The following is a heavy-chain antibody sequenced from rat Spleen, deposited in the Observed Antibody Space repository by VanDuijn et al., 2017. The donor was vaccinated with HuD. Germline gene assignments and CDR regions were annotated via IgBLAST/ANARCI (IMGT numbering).Heavy chain of an antibody. CDR2: IIYDGNST. D-gene: IGHD1-11*01. CDR1: RFTFSDYN. V-gene: IGHV5S10*01. CDR3: AKEANYGGLMDA. Sequence: EVQLVESGGGLVQPGRSLKLSCAASRFTFSDYNMAWVRQAPKKGLEWVATIIYDGNSTFYRDSVGGRFTISRDNAENTVYLQMDSLTSEDTATYYCAKEANYGGLMDAWGQGASVTVSS. J-gene: IGHJ4*01.